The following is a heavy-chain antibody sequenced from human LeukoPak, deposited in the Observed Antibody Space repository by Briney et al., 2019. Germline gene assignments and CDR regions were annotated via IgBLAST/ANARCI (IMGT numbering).Heavy chain of an antibody. CDR2: MHYSGST. J-gene: IGHJ4*02. D-gene: IGHD4-23*01. CDR1: GGSITSGSYY. CDR3: ARARLRWSYYFDY. V-gene: IGHV4-39*07. Sequence: SETLSLTCSVSGGSITSGSYYWGWIRQPPGKGLEWIGSMHYSGSTYYSPSLKSRVTISVDTSKNQFSLKLSSVTAADTAVYYCARARLRWSYYFDYWGQGTLVTVSS.